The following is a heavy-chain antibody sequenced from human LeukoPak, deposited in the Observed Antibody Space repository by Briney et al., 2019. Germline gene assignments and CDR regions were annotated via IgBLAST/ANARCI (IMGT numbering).Heavy chain of an antibody. Sequence: PSETLSLTCTVSGGSISSSSYYWGWIRQPPGKGLEWIGSIYYSGSTYYNPSLKSRVTISIDKSKNQFALKLTSVTAADTAVYYCARDRRDIVVVIATHGFHYYGLDVWGQGTRSSSP. J-gene: IGHJ6*02. CDR2: IYYSGST. CDR1: GGSISSSSYY. D-gene: IGHD2-21*01. V-gene: IGHV4-39*06. CDR3: ARDRRDIVVVIATHGFHYYGLDV.